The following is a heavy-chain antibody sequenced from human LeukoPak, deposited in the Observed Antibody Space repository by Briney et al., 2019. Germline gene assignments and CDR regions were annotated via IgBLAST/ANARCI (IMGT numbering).Heavy chain of an antibody. CDR1: GDSISTNHW. CDR2: VYHSGST. CDR3: ARLSMVAATSWFDP. J-gene: IGHJ5*02. D-gene: IGHD2-15*01. Sequence: PSESLSLTCAVSGDSISTNHWWSWVRQPPGKGLEWIGEVYHSGSTNYNPSLKSRVTISVDRSKNQFSLKLSSVTAADTAVYYCARLSMVAATSWFDPWGQGTLVTVSS. V-gene: IGHV4-4*02.